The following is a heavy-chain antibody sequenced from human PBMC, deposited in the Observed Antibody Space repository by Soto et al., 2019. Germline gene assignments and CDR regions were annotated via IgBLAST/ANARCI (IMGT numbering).Heavy chain of an antibody. V-gene: IGHV1-69*06. D-gene: IGHD3-22*01. CDR3: ASYYDSSGAIDAFDI. Sequence: ASVKVSCKASGGTFSSYAISWVRQAPGQGLEWMGGIIPIFGTANYARKFQGRVTITADKSTSTAYMELSSLRSEDTAVYYCASYYDSSGAIDAFDIWGQGTMVTVSS. J-gene: IGHJ3*02. CDR1: GGTFSSYA. CDR2: IIPIFGTA.